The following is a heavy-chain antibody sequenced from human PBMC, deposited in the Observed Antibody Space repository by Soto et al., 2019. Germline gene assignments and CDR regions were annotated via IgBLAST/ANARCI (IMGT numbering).Heavy chain of an antibody. J-gene: IGHJ4*02. Sequence: VQLVESGGGLVKPGGSLRLSCAASGFTFSSYSMNWVRQAPGKGLEWVSSISSSSSYIYYADSVKGRFTISRDNAKNSLYLQMNSLRAEDTAVYYCAREGSGYADFDYWGQGTLVTVSS. CDR1: GFTFSSYS. V-gene: IGHV3-21*01. CDR3: AREGSGYADFDY. CDR2: ISSSSSYI. D-gene: IGHD5-12*01.